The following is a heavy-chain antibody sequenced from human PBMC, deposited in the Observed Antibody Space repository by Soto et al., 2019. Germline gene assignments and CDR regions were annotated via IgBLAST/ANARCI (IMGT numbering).Heavy chain of an antibody. V-gene: IGHV3-30-3*01. CDR3: ANTIAAAGPFDY. CDR2: ISYDGSNK. J-gene: IGHJ4*02. D-gene: IGHD6-13*01. CDR1: GFTFSSYA. Sequence: GGSLRLSCAASGFTFSSYAMHWVRQAPGKGLEWVAVISYDGSNKYYADSVKGRFTISRDNSKNTLYLQMNSLRAEDTAVYYCANTIAAAGPFDYWGQGTLVTVSS.